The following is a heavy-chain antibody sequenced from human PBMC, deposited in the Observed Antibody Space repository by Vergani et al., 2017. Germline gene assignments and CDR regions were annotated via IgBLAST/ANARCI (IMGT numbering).Heavy chain of an antibody. CDR1: GFTFSSYG. J-gene: IGHJ4*02. CDR2: ISYDGSNK. Sequence: QVQLVESGGGVVQPGRSLRLSCAASGFTFSSYGMHWVRQAPGKGLEWVAVISYDGSNKYYADSVKGRFTISRDNSKNTLYLQMNSLRAKDTAVYFCAKGDFVDYWGQGTLVTVSS. D-gene: IGHD1-26*01. CDR3: AKGDFVDY. V-gene: IGHV3-30*18.